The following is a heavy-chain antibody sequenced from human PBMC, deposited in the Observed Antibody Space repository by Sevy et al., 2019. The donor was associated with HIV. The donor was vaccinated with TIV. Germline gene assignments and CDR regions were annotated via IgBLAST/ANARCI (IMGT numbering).Heavy chain of an antibody. V-gene: IGHV1-8*01. D-gene: IGHD2-8*01. CDR3: ARERYCTNGVCYTTIGMDV. Sequence: ASVKVSCKASGYTFTSYDINWVRQATGQGLEWMGWMNPNRGNTGYAQKFQGRVTITRNTSISTAYMELSSLRSEDTAVYYCARERYCTNGVCYTTIGMDVWGQGTTVTVSS. CDR1: GYTFTSYD. CDR2: MNPNRGNT. J-gene: IGHJ6*02.